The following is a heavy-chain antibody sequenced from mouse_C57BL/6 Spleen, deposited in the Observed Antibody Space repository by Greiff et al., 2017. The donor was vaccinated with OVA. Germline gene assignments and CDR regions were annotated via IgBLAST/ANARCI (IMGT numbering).Heavy chain of an antibody. CDR3: ARGDSSGYVPFDY. D-gene: IGHD3-2*02. CDR2: INPSTGGT. CDR1: GYSFTGYY. J-gene: IGHJ2*01. Sequence: VQLQQSGPELVKPGASVKISCKASGYSFTGYYMNWVKQSPEKSLEWIGEINPSTGGTTYNQKFKAKATLTVDKSSSTAYMQLKSLTSEDSAVYYCARGDSSGYVPFDYWGQGTTLTVSS. V-gene: IGHV1-42*01.